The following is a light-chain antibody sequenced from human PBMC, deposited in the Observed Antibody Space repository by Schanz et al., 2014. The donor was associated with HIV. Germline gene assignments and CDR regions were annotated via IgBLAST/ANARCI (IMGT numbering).Light chain of an antibody. CDR3: GTWDDSLNGWV. CDR1: NSNIGSTP. CDR2: NDH. Sequence: QSVLTQPPSASGTPGQRVTISCSGSNSNIGSTPVNWYQQLPGTAPRLLLYNDHFRPSGVPGRFSGSRSGTSASLAISGLQSEDEADYYCGTWDDSLNGWVFGGGTKLTVL. J-gene: IGLJ3*02. V-gene: IGLV1-44*01.